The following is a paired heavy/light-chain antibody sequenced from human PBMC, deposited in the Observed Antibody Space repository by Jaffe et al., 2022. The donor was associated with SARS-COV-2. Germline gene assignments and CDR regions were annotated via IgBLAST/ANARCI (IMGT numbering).Light chain of an antibody. J-gene: IGKJ4*01. CDR1: QSVSSN. CDR2: GAS. CDR3: QQYYSWPLT. Sequence: ETVMTQSPATLSVSPGERATLSCRASQSVSSNLAWYQQKPGQAPRLLIYGASTRATGIPARFSGSGSGTEFTLIISSLQSEDFAVYYCQQYYSWPLTFGGGTKVEIK. V-gene: IGKV3-15*01.
Heavy chain of an antibody. CDR2: IIGNGAAT. CDR1: GFTFSNYA. J-gene: IGHJ5*01. D-gene: IGHD6-13*01. Sequence: EVQLVESGGGLVQPGGSLRLSCAASGFTFSNYAMGWVRQAPGKGLEWVSAIIGNGAATDYADSVRGRFTVSRDNSKNTLYLQMNSLGAEDTAIYYCVKRDAYSAGWFDYWGQGTLVTVSS. CDR3: VKRDAYSAGWFDY. V-gene: IGHV3-23*04.